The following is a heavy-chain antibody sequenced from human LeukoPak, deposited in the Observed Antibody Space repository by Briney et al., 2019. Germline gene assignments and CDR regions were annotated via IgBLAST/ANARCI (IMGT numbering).Heavy chain of an antibody. J-gene: IGHJ4*02. CDR2: ISDTGNT. D-gene: IGHD2-15*01. CDR1: GFTLSSYA. CDR3: AKAPVTTCRGAFCYPFDY. V-gene: IGHV3-23*01. Sequence: GGSLRLSCAAPGFTLSSYAMSWVRQAPGKGLEWVSAISDTGNTYHADSVKGRFTISRDSSKNTLFLQMNRLRPEDAAVYYCAKAPVTTCRGAFCYPFDYWGLGTLVTVSS.